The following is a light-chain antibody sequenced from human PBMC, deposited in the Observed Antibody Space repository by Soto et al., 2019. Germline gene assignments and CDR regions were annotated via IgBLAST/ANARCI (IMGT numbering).Light chain of an antibody. CDR1: SSNIGNNY. Sequence: QSVLTQPPSVSAAPGQKVTISCSGSSSNIGNNYVSWYQQLPGTAPKLLIYENNKRPSGIPDRFSGSKSGTSATLGITGLQTGDAADYYCGTWDSSLSAGVFGTGTKLTVL. J-gene: IGLJ1*01. V-gene: IGLV1-51*02. CDR3: GTWDSSLSAGV. CDR2: ENN.